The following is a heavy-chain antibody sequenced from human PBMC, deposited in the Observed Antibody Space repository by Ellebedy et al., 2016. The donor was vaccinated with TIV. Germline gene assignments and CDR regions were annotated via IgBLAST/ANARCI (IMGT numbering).Heavy chain of an antibody. Sequence: GGSLRLXXAASGFTVTNAWMSWVRQAPGKGLEWVAVISYDGSNKYYADSVKGRFTISRDNSKNTLYLQMNSLRAEDTAVYYCARVGEAVAGVPYYGMDVWGQGTTVTVSS. D-gene: IGHD6-19*01. J-gene: IGHJ6*02. CDR3: ARVGEAVAGVPYYGMDV. CDR1: GFTVTNAW. V-gene: IGHV3-30-3*01. CDR2: ISYDGSNK.